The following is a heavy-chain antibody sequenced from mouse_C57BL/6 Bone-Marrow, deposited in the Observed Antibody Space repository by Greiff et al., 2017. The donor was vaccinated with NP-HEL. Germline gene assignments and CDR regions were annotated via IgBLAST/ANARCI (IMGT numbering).Heavy chain of an antibody. J-gene: IGHJ1*03. V-gene: IGHV1-81*01. CDR2: IYPRSGNT. D-gene: IGHD1-1*01. Sequence: QVQLKQSGAELARPGASVKLSCKASGYTFTSYGISWVKQRTGQGLEWIGEIYPRSGNTYYNEKFKGKATLTADKSSSTAYMELRSLTSEDSAVYFCAIGYGSSYRHWYFDVWGTGTTVTVSS. CDR1: GYTFTSYG. CDR3: AIGYGSSYRHWYFDV.